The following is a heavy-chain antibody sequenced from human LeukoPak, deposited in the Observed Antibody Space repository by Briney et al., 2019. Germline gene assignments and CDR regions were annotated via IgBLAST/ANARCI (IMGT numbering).Heavy chain of an antibody. CDR1: GFIFSSNA. Sequence: GGSLRLSCAASGFIFSSNAMSWVRQAPGKGLEWVSGISNSGDSTYYADSVKGRFTISRDNSKNTLYLQLNTLRAEDTAVYYCAKRRPYYDSSGYLDYWGQGTLVTVSS. CDR2: ISNSGDST. V-gene: IGHV3-23*01. CDR3: AKRRPYYDSSGYLDY. D-gene: IGHD3-22*01. J-gene: IGHJ4*02.